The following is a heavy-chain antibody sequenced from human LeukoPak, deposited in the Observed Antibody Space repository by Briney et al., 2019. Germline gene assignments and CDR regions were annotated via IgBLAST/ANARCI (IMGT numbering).Heavy chain of an antibody. D-gene: IGHD5-12*01. CDR3: AREGAGYSGSELFDY. CDR2: INPNSGGT. V-gene: IGHV1-2*02. CDR1: GYTFTGHY. J-gene: IGHJ4*02. Sequence: ASVKVSCKASGYTFTGHYMHWVRQAPGQGLEWMGWINPNSGGTNYAQKFQGRVTMTRDTSISTAYMELSRLRSDDTAVYYCAREGAGYSGSELFDYWGPGTLVTVSS.